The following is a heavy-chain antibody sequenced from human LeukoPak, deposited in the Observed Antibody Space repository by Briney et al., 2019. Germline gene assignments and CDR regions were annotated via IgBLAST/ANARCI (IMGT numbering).Heavy chain of an antibody. CDR3: ARGPTDNYYYYYMDV. Sequence: GSSVKVSCKASGGTFSSYAISWVRQAPGQGLEWMGGIIPIFGTANYAQKFQGRVTITADKSTSTAYMELSSLRSEDTAVYYCARGPTDNYYYYYMDVWGKGTTVTVSS. CDR2: IIPIFGTA. J-gene: IGHJ6*03. CDR1: GGTFSSYA. V-gene: IGHV1-69*06.